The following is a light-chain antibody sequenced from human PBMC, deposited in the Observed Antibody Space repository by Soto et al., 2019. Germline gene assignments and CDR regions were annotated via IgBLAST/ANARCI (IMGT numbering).Light chain of an antibody. J-gene: IGKJ5*01. V-gene: IGKV3-20*01. CDR3: QQYGTSEII. Sequence: EVLLTQSPGTLSLSPVVIATLSRRSSQSVGNSFVAWYQQKPGQPPRLLIYDTSKRATGIPDRFSGSVSGTDFTLSISRVEPEDFAVFYCQQYGTSEIIFGQGTRLEIK. CDR1: QSVGNSF. CDR2: DTS.